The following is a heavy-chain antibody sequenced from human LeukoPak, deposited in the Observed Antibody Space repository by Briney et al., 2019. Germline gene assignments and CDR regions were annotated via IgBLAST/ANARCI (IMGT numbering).Heavy chain of an antibody. V-gene: IGHV3-30-3*01. D-gene: IGHD3-9*01. CDR2: MSFDGSDK. J-gene: IGHJ4*02. CDR1: GFTFSSYV. Sequence: GGSLRLSCTTSGFTFSSYVMHWVRQAPGKGLEWVAVMSFDGSDKYYADSVKGRFTISRDNSKNTLHLQMNSLRVEDTAVYYCARAAIAQTTIFGYWGQGTLVTVSS. CDR3: ARAAIAQTTIFGY.